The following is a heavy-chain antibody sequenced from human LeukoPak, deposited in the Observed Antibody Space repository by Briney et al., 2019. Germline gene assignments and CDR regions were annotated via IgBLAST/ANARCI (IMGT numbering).Heavy chain of an antibody. V-gene: IGHV1-18*01. J-gene: IGHJ4*02. D-gene: IGHD2-15*01. CDR1: GYTFTSYG. CDR2: ISAYNGNT. CDR3: AREVYCSGGSCYSGGIDY. Sequence: GASVKVSCKASGYTFTSYGISWVRQAPGQGLEWMGWISAYNGNTNYAQKLQGRVTMTTDTSTSTAYMELRSLRSDDTAVYYCAREVYCSGGSCYSGGIDYWGQGTLVTVSS.